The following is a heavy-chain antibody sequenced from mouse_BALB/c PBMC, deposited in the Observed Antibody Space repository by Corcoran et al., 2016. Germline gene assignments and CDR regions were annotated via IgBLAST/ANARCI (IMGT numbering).Heavy chain of an antibody. Sequence: EVQLQQSGAELVKPGASVKLSCTASGFNIKDTYMHWVKQRPEQGLEWIGRIDPANGNTKYDPKFQGKATITADTSSNTAYLQLSSLTSEDTAVDYGARSYGAMDYWGQGTAVTVSS. CDR2: IDPANGNT. CDR3: ARSYGAMDY. D-gene: IGHD1-1*02. V-gene: IGHV14-3*02. J-gene: IGHJ4*01. CDR1: GFNIKDTY.